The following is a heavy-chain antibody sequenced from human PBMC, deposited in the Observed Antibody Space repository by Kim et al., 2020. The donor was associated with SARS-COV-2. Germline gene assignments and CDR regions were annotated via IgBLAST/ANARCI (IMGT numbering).Heavy chain of an antibody. CDR3: ARHRRPRGMAV. V-gene: IGHV4-39*01. Sequence: TNVNPALKSRVTVSVDTSKNNFFRRLTSVTAADTAVYYCARHRRPRGMAVWGQGTTVTVSS. J-gene: IGHJ6*02. CDR2: T.